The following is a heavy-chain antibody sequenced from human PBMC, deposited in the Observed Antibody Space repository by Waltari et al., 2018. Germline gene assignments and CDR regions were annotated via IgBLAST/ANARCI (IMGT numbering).Heavy chain of an antibody. CDR3: ARGARRTTVTTGWWYFDL. CDR1: GFTYSMYW. D-gene: IGHD4-17*01. CDR2: SNGDGSST. J-gene: IGHJ2*01. Sequence: EVQLVESGGGLVQPGGSLRLSCAASGFTYSMYWMHWVRQAPGKGLVVASRSNGDGSSTSYADSGKGRFTISKDNAKNTVYLQMNSLRAEDTAIYYCARGARRTTVTTGWWYFDLWGRGTLVTVSS. V-gene: IGHV3-74*01.